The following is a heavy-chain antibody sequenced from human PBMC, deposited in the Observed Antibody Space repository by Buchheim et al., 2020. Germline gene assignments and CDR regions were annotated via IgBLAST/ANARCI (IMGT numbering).Heavy chain of an antibody. Sequence: VQLQESGPGLVKPSQTLSLTCTVSGGSISSGGYYWSWVRQAPGKGLEWVSAISASGAGTSYADSVKGRFTMSRDNSKNTLYLQMNSLRVEDTAVYYCAKNSVHGDWPEYWGQGTL. D-gene: IGHD4-17*01. CDR2: ISASGAGT. V-gene: IGHV3-23*01. J-gene: IGHJ4*02. CDR3: AKNSVHGDWPEY. CDR1: GGSISSGGYY.